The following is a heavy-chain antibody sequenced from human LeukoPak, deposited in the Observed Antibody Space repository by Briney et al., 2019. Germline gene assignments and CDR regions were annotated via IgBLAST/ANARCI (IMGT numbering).Heavy chain of an antibody. J-gene: IGHJ4*01. V-gene: IGHV3-30*02. CDR1: GFTFSSYG. Sequence: GGSLRLSCAESGFTFSSYGMHWVRQAPGKGLEWVAFIRYDGSNKYYADSVKGRFTISRDNSKNTLYLQMNSLRAEDTAVYYCSKLTAVAAPFDYWGQGTLVTVSS. CDR3: SKLTAVAAPFDY. CDR2: IRYDGSNK. D-gene: IGHD6-19*01.